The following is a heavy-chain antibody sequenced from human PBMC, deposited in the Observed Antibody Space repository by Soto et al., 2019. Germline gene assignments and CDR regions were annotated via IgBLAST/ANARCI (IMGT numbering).Heavy chain of an antibody. CDR2: INPSGGST. V-gene: IGHV1-46*01. CDR3: AQKGTGGGIMFDY. J-gene: IGHJ4*01. D-gene: IGHD2-15*01. Sequence: ASVKVSCKASGDTFTSYYMHWVRQAPGQGLEWIGIINPSGGSTSYAQKFQGRVTMTRDTATSTVYMELSSLRSEDTAVYYCAQKGTGGGIMFDYWGQGTLVSV. CDR1: GDTFTSYY.